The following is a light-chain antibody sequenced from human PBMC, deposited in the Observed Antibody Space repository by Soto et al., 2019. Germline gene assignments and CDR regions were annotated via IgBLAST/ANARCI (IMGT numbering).Light chain of an antibody. CDR2: GAS. J-gene: IGKJ2*01. CDR3: QQYGSSRT. CDR1: QSLSSSN. Sequence: EIVLTQSPGTLSLSPGERATLSCRASQSLSSSNLAWYQQKPGQAPRLLIYGASSRATGIPDRFSGSGSGTDFTLTISRLEPADFAVYYCQQYGSSRTFGQGTKLEIK. V-gene: IGKV3-20*01.